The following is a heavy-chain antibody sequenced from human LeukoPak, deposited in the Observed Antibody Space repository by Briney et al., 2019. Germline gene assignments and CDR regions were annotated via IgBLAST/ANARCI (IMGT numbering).Heavy chain of an antibody. CDR2: VDPEDGET. CDR3: ARDTRYYYDSSGPKRGYY. CDR1: GYTFTDYY. Sequence: VKISCKVSGYTFTDYYMYWVQQAPGKGLEWMGLVDPEDGETKYAEKFQGRVTIIADTSTDTAYMELSSLRSDDTAVYYCARDTRYYYDSSGPKRGYYWGQGTLVTVSS. V-gene: IGHV1-69-2*01. D-gene: IGHD3-22*01. J-gene: IGHJ4*02.